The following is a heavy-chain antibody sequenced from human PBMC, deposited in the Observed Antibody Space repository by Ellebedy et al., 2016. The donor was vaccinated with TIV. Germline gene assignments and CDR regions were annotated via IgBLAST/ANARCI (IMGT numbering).Heavy chain of an antibody. CDR1: GFTFSDHY. Sequence: GESLKISCAASGFTFSDHYMDWVRQAPGKGLEWVGFIRSKAYGGTTEYAASVKGRFTISRDDSKNSLYLQMNSLKTEDTAVYYCARRSGYYESDYWGQGTLVTVSS. V-gene: IGHV3-72*01. CDR2: IRSKAYGGTT. CDR3: ARRSGYYESDY. J-gene: IGHJ4*02. D-gene: IGHD3-22*01.